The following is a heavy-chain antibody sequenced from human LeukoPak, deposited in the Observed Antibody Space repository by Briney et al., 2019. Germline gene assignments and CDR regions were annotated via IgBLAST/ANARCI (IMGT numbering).Heavy chain of an antibody. CDR2: IASDGSSP. D-gene: IGHD4-23*01. V-gene: IGHV3-74*01. CDR3: ARGRPHGNDY. J-gene: IGHJ4*02. Sequence: PGGSLRLSCAASGFTFSSYWMNWVRQAPGKGLVWVSRIASDGSSPTYADSVKGRFSISRDNAKNTLYLQMNSLGVEDTAVYYCARGRPHGNDYWGQGTLVTVSS. CDR1: GFTFSSYW.